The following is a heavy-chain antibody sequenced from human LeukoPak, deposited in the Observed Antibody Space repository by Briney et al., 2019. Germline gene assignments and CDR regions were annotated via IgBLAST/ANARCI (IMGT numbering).Heavy chain of an antibody. CDR1: GYYLTDNH. J-gene: IGHJ4*02. V-gene: IGHV1-2*02. Sequence: ASVKVSCKASGYYLTDNHLILVRQAPGQGLEWMGWINPNSGGTNYAQKFQGRVTMTRDTSISTAYMELSRLRSDDTGVYYCARDQISRQYSSSWYEDYWGQGTLVTVSS. CDR3: ARDQISRQYSSSWYEDY. CDR2: INPNSGGT. D-gene: IGHD6-13*01.